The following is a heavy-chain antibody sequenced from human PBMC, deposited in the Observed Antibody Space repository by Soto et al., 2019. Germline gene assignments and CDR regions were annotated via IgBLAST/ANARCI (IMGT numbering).Heavy chain of an antibody. V-gene: IGHV3-33*01. CDR3: ARDVLSPLGNYTVTTYYYYGMDV. Sequence: QVQLVESGGGVVQPGRSPRLSCAASGFTFSSYGMHWVRQAPGKGLEWVAVIWYDGSNKYYADSVKGRFTISRDNSKNTLYLQMNSLRAEDTAVYYCARDVLSPLGNYTVTTYYYYGMDVWGQGTTVTVSS. CDR1: GFTFSSYG. D-gene: IGHD4-17*01. CDR2: IWYDGSNK. J-gene: IGHJ6*02.